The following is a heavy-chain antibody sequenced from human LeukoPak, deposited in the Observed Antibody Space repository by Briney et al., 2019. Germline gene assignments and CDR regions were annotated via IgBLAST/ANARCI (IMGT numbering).Heavy chain of an antibody. CDR2: INHSGST. CDR3: ARGLVSNSQNFNWFDP. J-gene: IGHJ5*02. D-gene: IGHD4-11*01. CDR1: GGSLSGYY. V-gene: IGHV4-34*01. Sequence: PSETLSLTCAVYGGSLSGYYWSWIRQPPGKGLEWIGEINHSGSTNYNPSLKSRVTISVDTSKNQFSLKLSSVTAADTAVYYCARGLVSNSQNFNWFDPWGQGTLVTVSS.